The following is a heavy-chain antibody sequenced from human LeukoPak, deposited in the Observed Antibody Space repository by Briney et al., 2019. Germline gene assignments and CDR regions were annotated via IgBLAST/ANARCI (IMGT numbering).Heavy chain of an antibody. CDR1: GFTFSSYS. J-gene: IGHJ5*02. CDR3: ARQDGDRYYDFWSGSQHNWFDP. Sequence: GGSLRLSCAASGFTFSSYSMNWVRQAPGKGLEWVSSISSGSSYIYYADSVKGRFTISRDNAKNSLYLQMNSLRAEDTAVYYCARQDGDRYYDFWSGSQHNWFDPWGQGTLVTVSS. D-gene: IGHD3-3*01. V-gene: IGHV3-21*01. CDR2: ISSGSSYI.